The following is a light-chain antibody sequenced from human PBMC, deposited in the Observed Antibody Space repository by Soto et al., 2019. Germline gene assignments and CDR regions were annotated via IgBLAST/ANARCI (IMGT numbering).Light chain of an antibody. CDR1: SXDVGGYNY. J-gene: IGLJ1*01. CDR2: EVS. CDR3: SSYTSSSTPYV. V-gene: IGLV2-14*01. Sequence: QSALTQPASVSGSPGQSLTISCAGTSXDVGGYNYVSWYQQHPGKAPKFMIYEVSNRPSGVSNRFSGSKSGSTASLTISGLQAEDEADYYCSSYTSSSTPYVFGTGTKV.